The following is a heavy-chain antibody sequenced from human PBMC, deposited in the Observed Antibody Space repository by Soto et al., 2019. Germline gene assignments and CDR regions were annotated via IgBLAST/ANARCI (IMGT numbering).Heavy chain of an antibody. V-gene: IGHV1-18*01. CDR2: ISAYNGNT. D-gene: IGHD1-20*01. J-gene: IGHJ4*02. CDR1: GYTFTSYG. CDR3: ARDAAIGMNDY. Sequence: QVQLVQSGAEVKKPGASVKVSCKASGYTFTSYGISWVRQAPGQGLEWMGWISAYNGNTKYAQKVQGRVTMTTATSTSTAYLELRRLRSDDTAVYYCARDAAIGMNDYWGQGALVSVSS.